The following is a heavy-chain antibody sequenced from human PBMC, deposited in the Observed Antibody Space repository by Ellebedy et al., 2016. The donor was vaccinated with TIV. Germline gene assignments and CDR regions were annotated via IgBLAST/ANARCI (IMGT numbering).Heavy chain of an antibody. CDR3: AGPLYGSGSYDAFDI. V-gene: IGHV1-46*01. CDR2: INPSGGST. D-gene: IGHD3-10*01. CDR1: GYTFTSYY. J-gene: IGHJ3*02. Sequence: ASVKVSXXASGYTFTSYYMHWVRQAPGQGLEWMGIINPSGGSTSYAQKFQGRVTMTRDTSTSTVYMELSSLRSEDTAVYYCAGPLYGSGSYDAFDIWGQGTMVTVSS.